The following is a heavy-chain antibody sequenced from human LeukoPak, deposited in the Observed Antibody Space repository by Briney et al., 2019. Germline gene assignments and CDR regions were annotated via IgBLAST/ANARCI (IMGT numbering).Heavy chain of an antibody. CDR2: TYYRGTT. CDR1: GDSVSNNSYF. J-gene: IGHJ5*02. Sequence: SETLSLTCTVSGDSVSNNSYFWGWIRQPPGKGLEWIGSTYYRGTTYYNPSVESRVTISADTSKNQLSLKLSSVTAADTAVYYCARHAPGDIVVQIPAPTRWFDPWGQGTLVTVSS. CDR3: ARHAPGDIVVQIPAPTRWFDP. D-gene: IGHD2-15*01. V-gene: IGHV4-39*01.